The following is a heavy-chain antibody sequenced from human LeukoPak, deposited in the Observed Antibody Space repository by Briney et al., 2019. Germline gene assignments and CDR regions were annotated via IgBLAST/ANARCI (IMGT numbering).Heavy chain of an antibody. D-gene: IGHD2-2*01. Sequence: GGSLRLSCAASGFTFSSYSMNWVRQAPGKGLEWGSSISSSSSYIYYADSVKGRFTISRDNAKNSLYLQMNSLRAEDTAVYYCARDTSDDIVVVPAALVFDYWGQGTLVTVSS. CDR2: ISSSSSYI. V-gene: IGHV3-21*01. CDR1: GFTFSSYS. J-gene: IGHJ4*02. CDR3: ARDTSDDIVVVPAALVFDY.